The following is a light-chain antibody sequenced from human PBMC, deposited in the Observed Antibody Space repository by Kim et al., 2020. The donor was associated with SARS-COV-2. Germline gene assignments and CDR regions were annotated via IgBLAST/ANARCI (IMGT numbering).Light chain of an antibody. V-gene: IGLV1-51*01. Sequence: GRMITMSFTGGNSNIGIRGVSWYRHAPGTVPTLLIYDNEQRPSGIPGLFSCSKSGTSASLSITGLQIVDEADYFCGTWDTRLNTVVVAGGTQLTFL. CDR2: DNE. CDR3: GTWDTRLNTVV. CDR1: NSNIGIRG. J-gene: IGLJ2*01.